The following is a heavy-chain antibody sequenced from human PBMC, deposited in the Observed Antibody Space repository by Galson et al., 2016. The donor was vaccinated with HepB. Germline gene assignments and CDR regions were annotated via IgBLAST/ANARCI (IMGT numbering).Heavy chain of an antibody. V-gene: IGHV3-74*01. CDR2: IKIDGSIT. D-gene: IGHD6-19*01. Sequence: SLRLSCAASGFSFSAYWMHWARQAPAEGLVWVSRIKIDGSITNYADSVKGRFTISRDNAKNTLYLQMNSLRVEDTAVYYCVRDGAVPGLGFDPWGQGALVSVSS. CDR1: GFSFSAYW. CDR3: VRDGAVPGLGFDP. J-gene: IGHJ5*02.